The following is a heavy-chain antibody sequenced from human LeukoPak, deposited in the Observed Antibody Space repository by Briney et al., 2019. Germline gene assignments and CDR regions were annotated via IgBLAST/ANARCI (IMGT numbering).Heavy chain of an antibody. J-gene: IGHJ5*02. CDR1: GNTFTSDY. CDR2: VHSSGGVI. CDR3: VGSSHQRNWFDP. D-gene: IGHD1-26*01. Sequence: ASVKVSCKASGNTFTSDYMNWVRQAPGQGLEWMGIVHSSGGVIKYAQEFQDRVTVTRDPPTSTIYMELSSLRSEDTAVYYCVGSSHQRNWFDPWGQGTLVIVSS. V-gene: IGHV1-46*01.